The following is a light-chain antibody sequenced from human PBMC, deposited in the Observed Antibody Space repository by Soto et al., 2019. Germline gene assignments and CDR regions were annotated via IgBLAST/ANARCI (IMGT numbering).Light chain of an antibody. CDR1: QSVSSS. V-gene: IGKV3-15*01. CDR3: QQYNNWPLT. J-gene: IGKJ4*01. CDR2: GAS. Sequence: EIVMTQSPATLSVPPGERATLSCRASQSVSSSLAWYQQKPGQAPRLLIYGASTRATGIPARFSGSGSGTEFTLTISSLQSEDFAVYHCQQYNNWPLTFGGGTKVEIK.